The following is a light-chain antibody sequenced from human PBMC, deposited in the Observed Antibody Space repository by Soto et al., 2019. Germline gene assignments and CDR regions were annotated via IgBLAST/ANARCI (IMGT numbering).Light chain of an antibody. V-gene: IGKV3-20*01. Sequence: EIVLTQSPGTLSVSPGERATLSCRASQSVSSSFLAWYQQKPGQAPRLLIYGASSRATGIPDRFSGSGSGTDFTLTISRLEPEDFAVYYCQQYGSSPYTFGQGTTLEIK. CDR1: QSVSSSF. J-gene: IGKJ2*01. CDR2: GAS. CDR3: QQYGSSPYT.